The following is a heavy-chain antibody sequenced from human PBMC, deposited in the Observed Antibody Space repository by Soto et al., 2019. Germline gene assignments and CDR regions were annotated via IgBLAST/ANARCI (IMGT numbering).Heavy chain of an antibody. V-gene: IGHV4-59*01. Sequence: SETLSLTCTVSGGSISSYYWSWIRQPPGKGLEWIGYIYYSGSTNYNPSLKSRVTISVDTSKNQFSLKLSSVTAADTAVYYCARGKRMGFVELDYYYYYGMDVWGQGTTVTVPS. CDR1: GGSISSYY. CDR3: ARGKRMGFVELDYYYYYGMDV. J-gene: IGHJ6*02. D-gene: IGHD3-10*01. CDR2: IYYSGST.